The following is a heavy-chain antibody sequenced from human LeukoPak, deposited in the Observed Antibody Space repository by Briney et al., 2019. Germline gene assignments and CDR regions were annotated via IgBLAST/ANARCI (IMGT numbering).Heavy chain of an antibody. CDR2: ISSSSSTI. Sequence: PGGSLRLSCAASGFTFSSYSMNWVRQAPGKGLEWVSYISSSSSTIYYADSVKRRFTISRDNAKNSLYLQMNSLRDEDTAVYYCESHYYGSGSFDYWGQGTLVTVSS. J-gene: IGHJ4*02. V-gene: IGHV3-48*02. D-gene: IGHD3-10*01. CDR1: GFTFSSYS. CDR3: ESHYYGSGSFDY.